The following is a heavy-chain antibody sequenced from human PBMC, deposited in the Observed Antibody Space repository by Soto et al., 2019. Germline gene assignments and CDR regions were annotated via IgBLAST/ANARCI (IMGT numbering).Heavy chain of an antibody. D-gene: IGHD5-12*01. Sequence: PGGSLRLSCAASGFSFSSSEMNWVRQAPGKGLEWISYISGSGFIYYSDAVRGRFTISRDNAKNSLYLQMNNLRVEDTAVYYCAKERGPDITATIIGDMWGQGTMVTVS. CDR2: ISGSGFI. CDR1: GFSFSSSE. CDR3: AKERGPDITATIIGDM. V-gene: IGHV3-48*03. J-gene: IGHJ3*02.